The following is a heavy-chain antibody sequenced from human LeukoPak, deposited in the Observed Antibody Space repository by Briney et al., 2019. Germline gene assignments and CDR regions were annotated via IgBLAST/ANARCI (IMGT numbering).Heavy chain of an antibody. CDR3: ARDRLHYYGSGSYYRYYYGMDV. J-gene: IGHJ6*02. CDR2: ISAYNGNT. CDR1: GYTFTSYG. Sequence: ASVKVSCKASGYTFTSYGISWVRQAPGQGLEWMGWISAYNGNTNYAQKLQGRVTMTTDTSTSTAYMELRSLRSDDTAVYYCARDRLHYYGSGSYYRYYYGMDVWGQGTTVTVSS. V-gene: IGHV1-18*01. D-gene: IGHD3-10*01.